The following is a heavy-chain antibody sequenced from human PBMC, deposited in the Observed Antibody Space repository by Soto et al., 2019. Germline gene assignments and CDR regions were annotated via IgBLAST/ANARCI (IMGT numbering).Heavy chain of an antibody. Sequence: SLRLSCAASGFTFSSYGMHWVRQAPGKGLEWVAVISYDGSNKYYADSVKGRFTISRDNSKNTLYLQMNSLRAEDTAVYYCAKSQVVAYYYYGMDVWGQGTTVTV. D-gene: IGHD2-15*01. V-gene: IGHV3-30*18. CDR3: AKSQVVAYYYYGMDV. CDR2: ISYDGSNK. J-gene: IGHJ6*02. CDR1: GFTFSSYG.